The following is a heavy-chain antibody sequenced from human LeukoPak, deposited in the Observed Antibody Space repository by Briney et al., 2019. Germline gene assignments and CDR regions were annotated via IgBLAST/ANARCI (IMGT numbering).Heavy chain of an antibody. V-gene: IGHV4-4*07. CDR2: IYISGST. J-gene: IGHJ6*03. CDR3: ARGSQPYYYYYMDV. Sequence: PSETLSLTCTVSGGSISSYYWSWIRQPAGKGLEWIGRIYISGSTNYNPSLKSRVTMSVDTSKNQFSLKLSSVTAADTAVYYCARGSQPYYYYYMDVWGKGTTVTISS. D-gene: IGHD2-15*01. CDR1: GGSISSYY.